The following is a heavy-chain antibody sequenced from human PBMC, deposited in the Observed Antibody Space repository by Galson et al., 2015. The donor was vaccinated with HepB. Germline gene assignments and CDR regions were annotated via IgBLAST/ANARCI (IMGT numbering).Heavy chain of an antibody. D-gene: IGHD6-19*01. CDR1: RLTCNSYA. V-gene: IGHV3-33*01. Sequence: SLRLSCAASRLTCNSYAMHWVRQAPGKGLVRVAVTWYNESTQYYADSVMDRFTIDRDNSKNTLYLQMNSLRPEDTAVYYGARLFSVAVAGPHAYYFDFWGQGTLVTVSS. J-gene: IGHJ4*02. CDR3: ARLFSVAVAGPHAYYFDF. CDR2: TWYNESTQ.